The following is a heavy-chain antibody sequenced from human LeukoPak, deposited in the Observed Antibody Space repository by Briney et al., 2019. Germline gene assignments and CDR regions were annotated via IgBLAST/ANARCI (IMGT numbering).Heavy chain of an antibody. CDR2: IYYSGST. J-gene: IGHJ3*02. V-gene: IGHV4-59*01. D-gene: IGHD2-21*02. CDR3: AREWVVTATKPGLDAFDI. CDR1: GGSISSYY. Sequence: SETLSLTCTVSGGSISSYYWSWIRQPPGKGLEWMGYIYYSGSTNYNPSLKSRVTISVDTSKNQFYLKLSSVTAADTAVYYCAREWVVTATKPGLDAFDIWGQGTMVTVSS.